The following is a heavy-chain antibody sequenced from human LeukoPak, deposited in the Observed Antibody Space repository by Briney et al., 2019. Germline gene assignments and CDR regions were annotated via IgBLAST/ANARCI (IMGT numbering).Heavy chain of an antibody. CDR2: INSDGRST. J-gene: IGHJ6*02. V-gene: IGHV3-74*01. CDR3: VRGYYGMDV. Sequence: GGSLRLSCAGSGFTFSGYGMQWVRHAPGRGLVWVSRINSDGRSTTYADSEKGRFTISRDNTKSTLYLQMNSLRAEDTAVYYCVRGYYGMDVWGQGTTVIVSS. CDR1: GFTFSGYG.